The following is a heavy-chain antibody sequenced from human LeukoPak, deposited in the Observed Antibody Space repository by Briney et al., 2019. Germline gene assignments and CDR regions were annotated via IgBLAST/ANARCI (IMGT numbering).Heavy chain of an antibody. Sequence: SETLSLTCSLSGGSISRSSYYWGWIRQPPGKGLEWIGSIYYSGSTYYNPSLKSRVTISVDTSKNQFSLKLSSVTSADTAVYYCASGPRPFDYWGQGTLVTVS. CDR1: GGSISRSSYY. V-gene: IGHV4-39*01. J-gene: IGHJ4*02. CDR3: ASGPRPFDY. CDR2: IYYSGST.